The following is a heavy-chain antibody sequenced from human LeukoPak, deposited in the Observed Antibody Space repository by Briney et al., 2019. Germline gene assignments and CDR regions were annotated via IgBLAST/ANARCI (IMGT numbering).Heavy chain of an antibody. CDR1: GGSFSGYY. CDR3: ARKTTVTAWWFDP. Sequence: SETLSLTFAVYGGSFSGYYWSWIRQPPGKGLEWIGEINHSGSTNYNPSLKSRVTITVDTSKNQSSLKLSSVTAADTAVYYRARKTTVTAWWFDPWGQGTLVTVSS. V-gene: IGHV4-34*01. J-gene: IGHJ5*02. D-gene: IGHD4-11*01. CDR2: INHSGST.